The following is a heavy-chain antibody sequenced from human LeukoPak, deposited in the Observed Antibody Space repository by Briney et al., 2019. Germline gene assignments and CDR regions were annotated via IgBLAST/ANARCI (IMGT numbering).Heavy chain of an antibody. Sequence: GASVKVSCKASGYIFTGYYMHWVRQAPGQGLEWMGWINPNSGDTNYAQKFQGRGTMTRDTSISTAYMELSRLRSDDTAVYYCARVRYRLAETYIDYWGQGTLVTVSS. CDR2: INPNSGDT. V-gene: IGHV1-2*02. D-gene: IGHD3-16*01. CDR1: GYIFTGYY. CDR3: ARVRYRLAETYIDY. J-gene: IGHJ4*02.